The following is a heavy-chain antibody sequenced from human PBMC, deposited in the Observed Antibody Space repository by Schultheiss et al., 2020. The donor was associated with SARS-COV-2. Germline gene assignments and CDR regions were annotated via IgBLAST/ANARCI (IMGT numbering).Heavy chain of an antibody. CDR1: GGSISSGSYY. D-gene: IGHD1-26*01. Sequence: SETLSLTCTVSGGSISSGSYYWSWIRQPPGKGLEWIGYIYYSGSTNYNPSLKSRVTISVDTSKNQFSLKLSSVTAADTAVYYCARVEAPGGSYGWFDPWGQGTLVTVSS. J-gene: IGHJ5*02. CDR2: IYYSGST. V-gene: IGHV4-61*01. CDR3: ARVEAPGGSYGWFDP.